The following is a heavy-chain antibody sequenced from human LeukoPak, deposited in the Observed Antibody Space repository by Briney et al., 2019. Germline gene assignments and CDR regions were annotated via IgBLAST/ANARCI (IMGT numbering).Heavy chain of an antibody. CDR3: ARDYCSSTSCSENYFDY. D-gene: IGHD2-2*01. Sequence: ASVKVSCKASGYTFTSYGISWVRQAPGQGLEWMGWISAYNGNTNYAQKLQGRVTMTTDTSTSTAYMELRSLRSDDTAVYYCARDYCSSTSCSENYFDYWGQGTLVTVSS. V-gene: IGHV1-18*01. CDR1: GYTFTSYG. CDR2: ISAYNGNT. J-gene: IGHJ4*02.